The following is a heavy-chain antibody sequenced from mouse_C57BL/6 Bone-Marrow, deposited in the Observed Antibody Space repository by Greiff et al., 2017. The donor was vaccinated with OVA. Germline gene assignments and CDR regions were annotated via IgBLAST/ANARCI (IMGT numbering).Heavy chain of an antibody. CDR2: IWTGGGT. V-gene: IGHV2-9-1*01. D-gene: IGHD1-1*01. CDR1: GFSLTSYA. Sequence: VQRVESGPGLVAPSQTLSITCTVSGFSLTSYAISWVRQPPGKGLEWLGVIWTGGGTNYNSALKPRLSISKDNSKSQVFLKMNSLQTDDTARYYCARDHYYGSSYAMDYWGQGTSVTVSS. J-gene: IGHJ4*01. CDR3: ARDHYYGSSYAMDY.